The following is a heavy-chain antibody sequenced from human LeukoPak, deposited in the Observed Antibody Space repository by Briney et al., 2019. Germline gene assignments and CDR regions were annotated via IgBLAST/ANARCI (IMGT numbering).Heavy chain of an antibody. CDR1: GGSISSYY. Sequence: PETLSLTCTVSGGSISSYYWSWIRQPPGKGLEWIGYIYYSGSTNYNPSLKSRVTISVDTSKNQFSLKLSSVTAADTAVYYCARLRFTDYYYYGIDVWGQGTTVTVSS. V-gene: IGHV4-59*08. J-gene: IGHJ6*02. D-gene: IGHD3-10*01. CDR2: IYYSGST. CDR3: ARLRFTDYYYYGIDV.